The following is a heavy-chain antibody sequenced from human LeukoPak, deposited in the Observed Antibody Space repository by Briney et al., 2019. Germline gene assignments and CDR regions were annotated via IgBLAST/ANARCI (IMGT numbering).Heavy chain of an antibody. D-gene: IGHD5-12*01. V-gene: IGHV4-39*01. CDR1: GDSISSSSYY. CDR3: ARHLDNVATICAFDI. Sequence: PSETLSLTCTVSGDSISSSSYYCGWIRQPPGKWLECIGCIYYGVSTYYNPSLKSRVTISVDTSKNQFTLKLSFVSAADTAVYYCARHLDNVATICAFDIWGQGTMVTVSS. J-gene: IGHJ3*02. CDR2: IYYGVST.